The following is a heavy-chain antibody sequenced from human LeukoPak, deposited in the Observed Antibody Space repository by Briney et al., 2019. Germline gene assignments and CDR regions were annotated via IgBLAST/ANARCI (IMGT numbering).Heavy chain of an antibody. CDR2: ISSSGSTI. CDR1: GFTFSSYA. V-gene: IGHV3-11*01. J-gene: IGHJ4*02. Sequence: GGSLRLSCAASGFTFSSYAMSWIRQAPGKGLEWVSYISSSGSTIYYADSVKGRFTISRDNAKNSLYLQMNSLRAEDTAVYYCAALDYGDYPVDYWGQGTLVTVSS. CDR3: AALDYGDYPVDY. D-gene: IGHD4-17*01.